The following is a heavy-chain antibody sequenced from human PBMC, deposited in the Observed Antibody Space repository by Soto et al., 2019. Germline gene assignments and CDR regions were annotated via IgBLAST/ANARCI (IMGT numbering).Heavy chain of an antibody. J-gene: IGHJ4*02. CDR2: IKQDGSEK. CDR1: GFTFSSYW. Sequence: GGSLRLSCAASGFTFSSYWMSWVRQAPGKGLEWVANIKQDGSEKYYVDSVKGRFTISRDNAKNSLYLQMNSLRAEDTAVYYCARDRAYCSSTSGYTGFDYWGQGTLVTVSS. D-gene: IGHD2-2*02. CDR3: ARDRAYCSSTSGYTGFDY. V-gene: IGHV3-7*01.